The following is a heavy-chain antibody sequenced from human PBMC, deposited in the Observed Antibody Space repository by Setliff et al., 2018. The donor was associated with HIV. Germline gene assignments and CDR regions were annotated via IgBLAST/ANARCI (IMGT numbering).Heavy chain of an antibody. J-gene: IGHJ4*02. CDR1: GESFSTYY. CDR3: ARGGVTAVWDLTD. V-gene: IGHV4-59*01. D-gene: IGHD2-21*02. CDR2: LFHTGDT. Sequence: SETLSLTCAVYGESFSTYYWSWIRQPPGKGLEWIGYLFHTGDTDYNPSLESRVTISVDRSKNQFSLQLTSVTAADTAVYYCARGGVTAVWDLTDWGQGILVTVSS.